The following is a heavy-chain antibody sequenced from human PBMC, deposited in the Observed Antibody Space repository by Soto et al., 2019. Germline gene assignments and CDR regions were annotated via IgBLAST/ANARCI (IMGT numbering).Heavy chain of an antibody. CDR1: GGTLSRYA. Sequence: QVQLVQSGAEVKKPGSSVKVSCKASGGTLSRYAINWVRQAPGQGLEWMGGIIPIFGSANYAQKFQGRVTLTADESTSTAYMELSSLRSEYPAVYYCARQAREVADRKYFFDYWGQGTLVTVSS. CDR2: IIPIFGSA. CDR3: ARQAREVADRKYFFDY. D-gene: IGHD6-6*01. V-gene: IGHV1-69*01. J-gene: IGHJ4*02.